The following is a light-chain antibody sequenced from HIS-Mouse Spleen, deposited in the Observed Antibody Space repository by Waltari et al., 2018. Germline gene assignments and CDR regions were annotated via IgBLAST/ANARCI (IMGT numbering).Light chain of an antibody. CDR1: SSDVGSYNL. CDR2: EGS. CDR3: CSYAGSSTYV. J-gene: IGLJ1*01. Sequence: QSALTQPASVSGSPGQSITFSCTGTSSDVGSYNLVSWYQQHPGKAPKLMIYEGSKRPSGVSHRFSGSKAGNTASLTISGLQAEDEADYYCCSYAGSSTYVFGTGTKVTVL. V-gene: IGLV2-23*01.